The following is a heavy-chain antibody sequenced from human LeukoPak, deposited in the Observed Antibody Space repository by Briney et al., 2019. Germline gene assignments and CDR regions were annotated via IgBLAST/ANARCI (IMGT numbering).Heavy chain of an antibody. Sequence: GGSLRLSCAASGFTFDDYAIHWVRQAPGKGLEWVSGISWSSGSIGYADSVRGRFTISRDNAKNSLYLQMNSLRAEDTAVYYCARISSGWDVKDYYYYMDVWGKGTTVTVSS. CDR2: ISWSSGSI. CDR1: GFTFDDYA. CDR3: ARISSGWDVKDYYYYMDV. J-gene: IGHJ6*03. D-gene: IGHD6-19*01. V-gene: IGHV3-9*01.